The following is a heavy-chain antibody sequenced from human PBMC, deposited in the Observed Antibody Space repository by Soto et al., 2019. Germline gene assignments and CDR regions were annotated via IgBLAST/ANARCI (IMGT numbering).Heavy chain of an antibody. CDR1: SGSISSSNW. Sequence: SETLSLTCAVSSGSISSSNWWSWVRQPPGKGLEWIGEIYHSGSTNYNPSLKSRVTISVDKSKNQFSLKLSSVTAADTAVYYCARVTVLDYYYNYMDVWGKGTMVTVSS. CDR3: ARVTVLDYYYNYMDV. J-gene: IGHJ6*03. CDR2: IYHSGST. V-gene: IGHV4-4*02. D-gene: IGHD4-17*01.